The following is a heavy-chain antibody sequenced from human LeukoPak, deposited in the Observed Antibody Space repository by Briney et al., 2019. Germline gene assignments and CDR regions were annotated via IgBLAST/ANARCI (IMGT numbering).Heavy chain of an antibody. CDR2: IIHSGST. J-gene: IGHJ4*02. V-gene: IGHV4-34*12. CDR3: ATLRGSTVTTSLDY. CDR1: GGSFSGYY. Sequence: SETLSLTCAVYGGSFSGYYWSWIRQPPGKGLEWIGEIIHSGSTNYNPSLKSRVTISVDTSKNQFSLKLSSVTAADTAVYYCATLRGSTVTTSLDYWGQGTLVTVSS. D-gene: IGHD4-17*01.